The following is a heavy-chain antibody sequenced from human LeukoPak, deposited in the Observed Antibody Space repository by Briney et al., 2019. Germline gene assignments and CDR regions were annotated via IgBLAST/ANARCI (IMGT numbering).Heavy chain of an antibody. J-gene: IGHJ5*02. CDR1: GGSISSSNW. CDR3: GRQIIPVAGTGWFDP. D-gene: IGHD6-19*01. Sequence: PSETLSLTCAVSGGSISSSNWWSWVRQPPGKGLEWIGEIYHSGSTNYNPSLKSRVTISVDRSKNQFSLKLSSVTAADTAVYYCGRQIIPVAGTGWFDPWGQGTLVTVSS. V-gene: IGHV4-4*02. CDR2: IYHSGST.